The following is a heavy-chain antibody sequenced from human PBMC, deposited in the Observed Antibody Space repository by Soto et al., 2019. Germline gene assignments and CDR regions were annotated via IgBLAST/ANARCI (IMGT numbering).Heavy chain of an antibody. CDR3: AASRSGYGNWFDP. V-gene: IGHV4-39*01. Sequence: QLQESGPGLVKPSETLSITCTVSGGSISSSLFYWGWIRQSPGKELEWIGNINWSGSTYYNPSLEGPVTISVDTSKNQFSLKVSSVTATDTAVYYCAASRSGYGNWFDPWGQGTRVTVSS. CDR2: INWSGST. D-gene: IGHD6-25*01. CDR1: GGSISSSLFY. J-gene: IGHJ5*02.